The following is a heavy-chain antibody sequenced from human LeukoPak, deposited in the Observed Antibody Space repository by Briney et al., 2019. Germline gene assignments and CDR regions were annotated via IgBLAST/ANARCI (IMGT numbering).Heavy chain of an antibody. V-gene: IGHV4-38-2*02. Sequence: SETLSLTCTVSGGSISSYYWGWIRQPPGKGLEWIGSIYHSGSTYYNPSLKSRVTISVDTSKNQFSLKLSSVTAADTAVYYCARDGRSYRYSSSWYPWFDPWGQGTLVTVSS. J-gene: IGHJ5*02. D-gene: IGHD6-13*01. CDR3: ARDGRSYRYSSSWYPWFDP. CDR2: IYHSGST. CDR1: GGSISSYY.